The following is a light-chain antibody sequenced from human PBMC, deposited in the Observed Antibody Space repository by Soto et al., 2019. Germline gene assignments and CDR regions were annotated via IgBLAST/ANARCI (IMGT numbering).Light chain of an antibody. CDR1: QSISSW. J-gene: IGKJ1*01. Sequence: DIQLTQSPSTLSASVGDRVTITCRASQSISSWLAWYQQKPGKALKFLIYKTSDLESGVPSRFSGSGSGTEFTLTISSLQPDDFATYYCQYYNNYCWTFGQGTKVEIK. CDR2: KTS. CDR3: QYYNNYCWT. V-gene: IGKV1-5*03.